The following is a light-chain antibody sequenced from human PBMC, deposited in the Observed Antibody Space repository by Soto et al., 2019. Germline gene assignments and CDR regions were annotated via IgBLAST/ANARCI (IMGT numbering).Light chain of an antibody. V-gene: IGKV3-20*01. CDR1: QTVGRNY. Sequence: EIVLTQSPGTLSMSPGKGATLSCRASQTVGRNYLAWYQQKPGQAPRLLVHGATTRATGVPDRFSGSGSGTDFNLTISGLEPEDFAVYYCQQYGTSPPGVTFGPGTKVDIK. CDR3: QQYGTSPPGVT. J-gene: IGKJ3*01. CDR2: GAT.